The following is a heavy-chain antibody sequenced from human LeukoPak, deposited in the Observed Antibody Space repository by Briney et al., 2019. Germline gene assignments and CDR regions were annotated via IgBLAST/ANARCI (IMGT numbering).Heavy chain of an antibody. CDR1: GYSISSGYY. CDR3: ARGVHDYDNSGHSSFDY. CDR2: IYHSGST. D-gene: IGHD3-22*01. Sequence: SETLSLTCTVSGYSISSGYYWGWIRQPPGKGLEWIGSIYHSGSTYYTPSLKSRVTISVDTSKSQFSLKLSSVTAADTAVYYCARGVHDYDNSGHSSFDYWGQGTLVTVSS. V-gene: IGHV4-38-2*02. J-gene: IGHJ4*02.